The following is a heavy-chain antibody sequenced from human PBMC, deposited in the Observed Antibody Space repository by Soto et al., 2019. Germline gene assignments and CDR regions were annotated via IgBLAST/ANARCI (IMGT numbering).Heavy chain of an antibody. CDR2: ISSNGANT. CDR3: VSWVSAHFDY. Sequence: PGVSLRLSCAASGFTFDSPYSHGMSWVRQSPGKGPEWVSTISSNGANTHYAESVKGRFTISKDASRNTVHLHMNSLRADDTATYFCVSWVSAHFDYWGHGTPVTVSS. D-gene: IGHD2-8*01. CDR1: GFTFDSPYSHG. V-gene: IGHV3-23*01. J-gene: IGHJ4*01.